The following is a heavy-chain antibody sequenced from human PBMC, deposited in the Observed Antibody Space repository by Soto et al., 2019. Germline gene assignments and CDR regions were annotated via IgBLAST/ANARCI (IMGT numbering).Heavy chain of an antibody. CDR2: INHSGST. Sequence: SETLSLTCAVYGGSFSGYYWSWIRQPPGKGLEWIGEINHSGSTNYNPSLKSRVTISVDTSKNQFSLKLSSVTAADTAVYYCARGRFGEFPFYYYYGMDVWGQGTTVTVSS. D-gene: IGHD3-10*01. CDR1: GGSFSGYY. J-gene: IGHJ6*02. V-gene: IGHV4-34*01. CDR3: ARGRFGEFPFYYYYGMDV.